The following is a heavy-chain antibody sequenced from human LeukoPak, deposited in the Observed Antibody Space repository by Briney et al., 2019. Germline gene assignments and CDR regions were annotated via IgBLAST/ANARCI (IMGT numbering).Heavy chain of an antibody. J-gene: IGHJ4*02. CDR3: ARDIDGYNRAHDY. Sequence: GGSLRLSCAASGFTFSSYAMHWVRQAPGKGLEWVAVISYDGSNKYYADSVKGRFTISRDNSKNTLYLQMNSLRAEDTAVYYCARDIDGYNRAHDYWGQGTLVTVSS. D-gene: IGHD5-24*01. CDR2: ISYDGSNK. CDR1: GFTFSSYA. V-gene: IGHV3-30-3*01.